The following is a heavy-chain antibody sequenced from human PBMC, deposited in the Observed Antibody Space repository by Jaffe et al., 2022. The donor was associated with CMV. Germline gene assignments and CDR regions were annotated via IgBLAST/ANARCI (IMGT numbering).Heavy chain of an antibody. V-gene: IGHV3-64D*06. CDR2: ISSNGGST. J-gene: IGHJ3*02. CDR3: VKLPPLYSSSWWGDAFDI. Sequence: EVQLVESGGGLVQPGGSLRLSCSASGFTFSSYAMHWVRQAPGKGLEYVSAISSNGGSTYYADSVKGRFTISRDNSKNTLYLQMSSLRAEDTAVYYCVKLPPLYSSSWWGDAFDIWGQGTMVTVSS. CDR1: GFTFSSYA. D-gene: IGHD6-13*01.